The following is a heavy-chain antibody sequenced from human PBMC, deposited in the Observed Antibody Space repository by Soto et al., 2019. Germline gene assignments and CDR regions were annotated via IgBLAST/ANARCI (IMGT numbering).Heavy chain of an antibody. CDR3: ARGSDPRDMVLLQATMGTLDY. V-gene: IGHV1-18*01. Sequence: QIRLEQSGGEVKNPGASVKVSCKASGYSFSDYGISWVRQAPGQGLEWVGLISVYYGTTKYAPKFQGRVTMTADTSTNTAYMELRSLRAADTALYYCARGSDPRDMVLLQATMGTLDYWGQGTLVTVSS. CDR1: GYSFSDYG. CDR2: ISVYYGTT. J-gene: IGHJ4*02. D-gene: IGHD2-8*01.